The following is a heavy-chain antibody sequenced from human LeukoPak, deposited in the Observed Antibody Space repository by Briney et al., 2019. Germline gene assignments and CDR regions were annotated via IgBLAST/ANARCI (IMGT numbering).Heavy chain of an antibody. CDR1: GGSFSGYY. J-gene: IGHJ6*02. D-gene: IGHD3-10*01. CDR3: ARDTRTYYYGSVGMDV. CDR2: IDHSGST. V-gene: IGHV4-34*01. Sequence: SETLSLTCAVYGGSFSGYYWSWIRQPPGKGLEWIGEIDHSGSTNYNPSLKNRVTISVDKSKNQFSLKLSSVTAADTAVYYCARDTRTYYYGSVGMDVWGQGTTVTVSS.